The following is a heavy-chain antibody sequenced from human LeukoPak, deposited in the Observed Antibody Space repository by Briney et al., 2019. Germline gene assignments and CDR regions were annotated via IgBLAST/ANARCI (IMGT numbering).Heavy chain of an antibody. CDR3: VLGHYGCFFDY. V-gene: IGHV3-30*09. J-gene: IGHJ4*02. D-gene: IGHD4-17*01. Sequence: SLRLSCAASGFTFSNYAMHWVRHAPGKGLEWVAAMSYDGSDKYSADPVKGRFAISRDNSKNTLYLQMNSLRAEDTAVYYCVLGHYGCFFDYWGQGTLVTVSS. CDR2: MSYDGSDK. CDR1: GFTFSNYA.